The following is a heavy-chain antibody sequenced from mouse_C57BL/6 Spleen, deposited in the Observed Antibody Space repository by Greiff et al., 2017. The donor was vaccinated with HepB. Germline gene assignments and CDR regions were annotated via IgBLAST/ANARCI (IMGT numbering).Heavy chain of an antibody. V-gene: IGHV5-17*01. Sequence: DVQLVESGGGLVKPGGSLKLSCAASGFTFSDYGMHWVRQAPEKGLEWVAYISSGSSTIYYADTVKGRFTISRDNAKNTLFLQMTSLRSEDTAMYYCARSYGSSLRFYYYAMDYWGQGTSVTVSS. D-gene: IGHD1-1*01. CDR3: ARSYGSSLRFYYYAMDY. CDR2: ISSGSSTI. J-gene: IGHJ4*01. CDR1: GFTFSDYG.